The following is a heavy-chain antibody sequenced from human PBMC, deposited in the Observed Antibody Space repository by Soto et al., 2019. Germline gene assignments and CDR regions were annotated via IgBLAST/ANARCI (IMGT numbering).Heavy chain of an antibody. Sequence: QVQLQESGPGLVKPSQTLSLTCTVSGGSISSGGYYWSWIRQHPGKGLEWIGYIYYSGSTYYNPSLKSRVTISVDPSKNQFSLKLSSVTAADTAVYYCARDRSSSSSVLDYWGQGTLVTVSS. CDR2: IYYSGST. CDR1: GGSISSGGYY. D-gene: IGHD6-6*01. V-gene: IGHV4-31*03. CDR3: ARDRSSSSSVLDY. J-gene: IGHJ4*02.